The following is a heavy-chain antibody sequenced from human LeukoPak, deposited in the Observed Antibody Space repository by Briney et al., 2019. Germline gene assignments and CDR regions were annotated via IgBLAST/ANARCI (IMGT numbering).Heavy chain of an antibody. D-gene: IGHD3-16*01. CDR3: AKGPLYHDAFDI. CDR1: GFTFSSYA. V-gene: IGHV3-23*01. CDR2: ISGRGGST. Sequence: GSLRLSCAASGFTFSSYAMRWVRQAPGKGLEWVSAISGRGGSTYYADSVKGRFTISRDNSKNTLYLQMNSLRAEDTAVYYCAKGPLYHDAFDIWGQGTMVTVSS. J-gene: IGHJ3*02.